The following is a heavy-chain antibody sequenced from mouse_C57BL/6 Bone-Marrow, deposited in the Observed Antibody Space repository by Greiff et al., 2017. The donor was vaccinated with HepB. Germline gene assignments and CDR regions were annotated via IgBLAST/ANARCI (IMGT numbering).Heavy chain of an antibody. CDR2: IDPENGDT. CDR1: GFNIKDDY. J-gene: IGHJ4*01. D-gene: IGHD2-3*01. Sequence: VQLQQSGAELVRPGASVKLSCTASGFNIKDDYMHWVKQRPEQGLEWIGWIDPENGDTEYASKFQGKATITADTSSNTAYLQLSSLTSEDTAVYYCTTSCYYMDYWGQGTSVTVSS. V-gene: IGHV14-4*01. CDR3: TTSCYYMDY.